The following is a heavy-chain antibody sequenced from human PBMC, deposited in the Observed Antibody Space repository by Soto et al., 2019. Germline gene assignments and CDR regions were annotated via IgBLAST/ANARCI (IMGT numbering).Heavy chain of an antibody. J-gene: IGHJ6*02. CDR2: ISGSGGST. V-gene: IGHV3-23*01. CDR3: AKEHIVVVPAAITYGMDV. CDR1: GFTFSSYG. D-gene: IGHD2-2*01. Sequence: PGGSLRLSCAASGFTFSSYGMSWVREAPGKGLEWVSAISGSGGSTYYADSVKGRFTISRDNPKNTLYLQMNSLRAEDTAVYYCAKEHIVVVPAAITYGMDVWGQGTTVTVYS.